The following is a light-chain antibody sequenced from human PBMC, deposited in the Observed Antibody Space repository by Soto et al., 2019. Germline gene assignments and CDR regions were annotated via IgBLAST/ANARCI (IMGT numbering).Light chain of an antibody. J-gene: IGKJ1*01. V-gene: IGKV3-20*01. Sequence: EVVLTQSPGTLSLSAGERATLSCRASQSVADNHLAWYQQKPGQAPRLLIYDASTRAAGIPDRFSGSGSGTDFTLTISRLEPEDFAVYYCQQYGSSPWTFGQGTKVDIK. CDR2: DAS. CDR3: QQYGSSPWT. CDR1: QSVADNH.